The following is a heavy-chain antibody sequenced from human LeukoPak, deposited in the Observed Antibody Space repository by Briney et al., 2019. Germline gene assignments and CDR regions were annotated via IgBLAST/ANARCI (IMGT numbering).Heavy chain of an antibody. J-gene: IGHJ4*02. CDR3: ARQNLYYYGSGISTTFFDY. Sequence: SETLSLTCTVSGGSISSSSYYWGWIRQPPGKGLEWIGSIYYSGSTCYNPSLKSRVTISVDTSKNQFSLKLSSVTAADTAVYYCARQNLYYYGSGISTTFFDYWGQGTLVTVSS. CDR2: IYYSGST. V-gene: IGHV4-39*01. D-gene: IGHD3-10*01. CDR1: GGSISSSSYY.